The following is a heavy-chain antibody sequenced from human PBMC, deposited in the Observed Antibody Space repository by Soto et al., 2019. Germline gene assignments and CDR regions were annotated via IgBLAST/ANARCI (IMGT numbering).Heavy chain of an antibody. J-gene: IGHJ4*02. V-gene: IGHV3-33*01. D-gene: IGHD5-12*01. CDR1: GFTFSSYG. CDR3: ARDQGYSGYDYDY. Sequence: GGSLRLSRAASGFTFSSYGMHWVRQAPGKGLEWVAVIWYDGSNKYYADSVKGRFTISRDNSKNTLYLQMNSLRAEDTAVYYCARDQGYSGYDYDYWGQGTLVTVSS. CDR2: IWYDGSNK.